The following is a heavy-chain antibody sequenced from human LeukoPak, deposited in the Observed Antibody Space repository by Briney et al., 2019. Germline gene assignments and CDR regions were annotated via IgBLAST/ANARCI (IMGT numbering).Heavy chain of an antibody. CDR3: ARDEGRYCSSTGCYGEGWC. J-gene: IGHJ4*02. V-gene: IGHV3-33*01. CDR1: GFTFSSYG. CDR2: IWYDGSNK. Sequence: GGSLRLSCAASGFTFSSYGMHWVRKAPGKGLEWVAVIWYDGSNKYYADSVKGRFTISRDNSKNTLYLQMNSLRAEDTAVYYCARDEGRYCSSTGCYGEGWCWGQGTLVTVSS. D-gene: IGHD2-2*01.